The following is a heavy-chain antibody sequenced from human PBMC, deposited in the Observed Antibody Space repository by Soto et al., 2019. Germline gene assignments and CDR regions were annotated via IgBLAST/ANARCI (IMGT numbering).Heavy chain of an antibody. V-gene: IGHV3-33*01. Sequence: GGSLRLSCAASGFTFSSYGMHWVRQAPGKGLEWVAVIWYDGSNKYYADSVKGRFTISRDNSKNTLYPQMNSLRAEDTAVYYCARENENWNDVGGNWFDPWGQGTLVTVSS. CDR2: IWYDGSNK. CDR1: GFTFSSYG. D-gene: IGHD1-1*01. J-gene: IGHJ5*02. CDR3: ARENENWNDVGGNWFDP.